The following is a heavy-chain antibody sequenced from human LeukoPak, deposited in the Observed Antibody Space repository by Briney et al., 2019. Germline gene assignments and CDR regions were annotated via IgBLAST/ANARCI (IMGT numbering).Heavy chain of an antibody. CDR1: AGSISSYY. V-gene: IGHV4-59*08. CDR2: IYYGGST. J-gene: IGHJ4*02. Sequence: SETLSLTCPVSAGSISSYYWSWIRHPEVKGLEWIGFIYYGGSTNYNPPLKSRVPISVDTSKNQFSLKLSSVTAADTAVYYCARQREMATIIDYWGQGTLVTVSS. CDR3: ARQREMATIIDY. D-gene: IGHD5-24*01.